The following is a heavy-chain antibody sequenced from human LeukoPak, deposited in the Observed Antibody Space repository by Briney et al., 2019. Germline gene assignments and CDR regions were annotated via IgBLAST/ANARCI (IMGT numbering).Heavy chain of an antibody. V-gene: IGHV3-13*04. Sequence: PGGSLRLSCAASGFTFSSYDMHWVRQATGKGLEWVSAIGTAGDTYYPGSVKGRFTISRDNAKNSSYFQMNSLRAGDTAVYYCVRSSSSSGMDVWGQGTTVTVSS. D-gene: IGHD6-13*01. CDR2: IGTAGDT. J-gene: IGHJ6*02. CDR1: GFTFSSYD. CDR3: VRSSSSSGMDV.